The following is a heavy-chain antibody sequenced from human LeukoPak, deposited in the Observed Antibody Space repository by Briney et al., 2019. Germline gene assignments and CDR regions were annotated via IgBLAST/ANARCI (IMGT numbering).Heavy chain of an antibody. D-gene: IGHD2-2*01. V-gene: IGHV1-2*02. CDR3: ARARYCSSTSCPNGMDV. CDR1: GYTFTGYY. CDR2: INPNSGGT. Sequence: ASVKVSCKASGYTFTGYYMDWVRQAPGQGLEWMGWINPNSGGTNYAQKFQGRVTMTRDTSISTAYMELSRLRSDDTAVYYCARARYCSSTSCPNGMDVWGKGTTVTVSS. J-gene: IGHJ6*04.